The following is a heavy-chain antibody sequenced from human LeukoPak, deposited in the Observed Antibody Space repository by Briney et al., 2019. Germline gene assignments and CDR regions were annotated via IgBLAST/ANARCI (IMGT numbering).Heavy chain of an antibody. Sequence: GGSLRLSCAASGFTVSSNYMSWVRQAPGKGLEWVSVIYSGGSTYYADSVKGRFTISRDNSKNTLYLQMNSLRAEDTAVYYCARVRTAMALYYFDYWGQGTLVTVSS. D-gene: IGHD5-18*01. CDR2: IYSGGST. J-gene: IGHJ4*02. CDR1: GFTVSSNY. CDR3: ARVRTAMALYYFDY. V-gene: IGHV3-53*01.